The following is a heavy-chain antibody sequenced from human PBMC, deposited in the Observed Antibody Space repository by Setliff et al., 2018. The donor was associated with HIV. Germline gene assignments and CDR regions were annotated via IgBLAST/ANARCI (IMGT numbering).Heavy chain of an antibody. CDR1: GYSISSGYY. J-gene: IGHJ4*02. V-gene: IGHV4-38-2*01. CDR2: IFHSAAT. CDR3: ARRGAYGYDYFDY. Sequence: LSLTCAVSGYSISSGYYWGWIRQPPGKGLEWIGSIFHSAATNYTPSLKSRVTISIDTSKNQFSLKLTSVTAAETAGYYCARRGAYGYDYFDYWGTGILVTVSS. D-gene: IGHD5-12*01.